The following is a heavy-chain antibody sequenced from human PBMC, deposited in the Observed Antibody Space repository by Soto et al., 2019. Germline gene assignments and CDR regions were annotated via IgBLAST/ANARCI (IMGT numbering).Heavy chain of an antibody. CDR2: IYYSGST. V-gene: IGHV4-59*01. J-gene: IGHJ6*03. CDR1: GGYIGSYY. CDR3: ARSEQWLVRYYMDV. Sequence: SETHSLTSTVSGGYIGSYYWSWIRQPPGKGLEWIGYIYYSGSTNYNPSLKSRVTISVDTSKNQFSLKLSSVTAADTAVYYCARSEQWLVRYYMDVWGKGTTVTVSS. D-gene: IGHD6-19*01.